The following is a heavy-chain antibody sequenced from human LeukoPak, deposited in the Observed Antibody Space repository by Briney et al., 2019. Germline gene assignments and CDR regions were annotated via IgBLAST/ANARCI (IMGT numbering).Heavy chain of an antibody. D-gene: IGHD2-21*02. Sequence: SETLSLTCSVSGGSISAYYWSWIRQSPGKGLEWIGYIYYGGTTNYNPSLKSRVTISVDTSKNQFSLRLTSVTAADTAVYYCARDLEGGKLGDSFDYWGQGTLVTVSS. CDR3: ARDLEGGKLGDSFDY. CDR2: IYYGGTT. CDR1: GGSISAYY. V-gene: IGHV4-59*01. J-gene: IGHJ4*02.